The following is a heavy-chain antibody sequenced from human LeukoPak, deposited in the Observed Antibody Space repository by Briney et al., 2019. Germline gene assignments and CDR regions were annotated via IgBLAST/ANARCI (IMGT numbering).Heavy chain of an antibody. J-gene: IGHJ4*01. V-gene: IGHV4-30-4*01. D-gene: IGHD6-13*01. CDR2: IYYSGST. CDR1: GGSISSGDYY. CDR3: ARDAPIAAALYYFDY. Sequence: PSETLSLTCTVSGGSISSGDYYWSWIRQPPGKGLEWIGYIYYSGSTYYNPSLKSRVTISVDTSKNQFSLKLSSVTAADTAVYYCARDAPIAAALYYFDYWGQEPWSPSPQ.